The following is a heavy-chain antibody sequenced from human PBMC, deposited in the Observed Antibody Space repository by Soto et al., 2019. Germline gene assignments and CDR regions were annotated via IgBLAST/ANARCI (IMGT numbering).Heavy chain of an antibody. CDR2: IFNSRIT. CDR1: GASVSSDTYY. CDR3: ARSTQFCSSTSCYTTGDTFDI. D-gene: IGHD2-2*02. Sequence: PSETLSLTCTVSGASVSSDTYYWMWIRLPPGKGLEWIGYIFNSRITNYNPALKSRGTISVDTSKNQFSLKLGSVTAADTAVYFCARSTQFCSSTSCYTTGDTFDIWGQGTMVTVS. J-gene: IGHJ3*02. V-gene: IGHV4-61*01.